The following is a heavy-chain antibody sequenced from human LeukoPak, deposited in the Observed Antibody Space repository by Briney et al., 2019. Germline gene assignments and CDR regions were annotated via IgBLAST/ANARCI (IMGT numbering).Heavy chain of an antibody. CDR2: INYSGTT. CDR3: ARLFDS. V-gene: IGHV4-39*01. Sequence: PSETLSLTCTVSGGAISNDNFYWGRVRQAPGKRLEWVGSINYSGTTYYNPSLRGRVSISVDTSRTQFFLRLCSVTAADTAVYYCARLFDSWGQGTLVTASS. CDR1: GGAISNDNFY. J-gene: IGHJ4*02.